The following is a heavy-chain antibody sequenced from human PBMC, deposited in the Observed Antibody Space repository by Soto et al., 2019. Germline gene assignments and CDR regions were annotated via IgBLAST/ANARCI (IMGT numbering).Heavy chain of an antibody. CDR1: GGSIDTYY. V-gene: IGHV4-59*08. CDR2: IYYSGST. J-gene: IGHJ5*02. D-gene: IGHD3-22*01. CDR3: ARLGGYYQSLDT. Sequence: SETLSLTCTVSGGSIDTYYWSWIRQPPGKGLKWIGYIYYSGSTTYSPSHKSRITISVDRSKNQNSLKLTSVTAADTAVYYCARLGGYYQSLDTWGQGTLVTVS.